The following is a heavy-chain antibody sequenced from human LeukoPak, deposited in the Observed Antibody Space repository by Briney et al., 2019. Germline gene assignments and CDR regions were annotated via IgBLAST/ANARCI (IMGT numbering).Heavy chain of an antibody. CDR1: GGSISSGGYY. CDR3: ARVETLSIAAAGTGY. V-gene: IGHV4-30-2*01. J-gene: IGHJ4*02. D-gene: IGHD6-13*01. Sequence: PSQTLSLTCTVSGGSISSGGYYWSWIRQPPGKGLEWIGYIYHSGSTYYNPSLKSRVTISVDRSKNQFSLKLSSVTAADTAVYYCARVETLSIAAAGTGYWGQGTLVTVSS. CDR2: IYHSGST.